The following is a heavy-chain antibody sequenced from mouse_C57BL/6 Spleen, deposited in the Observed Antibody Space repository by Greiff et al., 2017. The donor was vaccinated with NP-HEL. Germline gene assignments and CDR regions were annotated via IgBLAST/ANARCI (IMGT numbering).Heavy chain of an antibody. D-gene: IGHD2-4*01. CDR3: ARSDSHYDYDFYAMDY. V-gene: IGHV1-31*01. CDR2: IYPYNGVS. J-gene: IGHJ4*01. Sequence: EVKLMESGPELVKPGASVKISCKASGYSFTGYYMHWVKQSHGNILDWIGYIYPYNGVSSYNQKFKGKATLTVDKSSSTAYMELRSLTSEDSAVYYCARSDSHYDYDFYAMDYWGQGTSVTVSS. CDR1: GYSFTGYY.